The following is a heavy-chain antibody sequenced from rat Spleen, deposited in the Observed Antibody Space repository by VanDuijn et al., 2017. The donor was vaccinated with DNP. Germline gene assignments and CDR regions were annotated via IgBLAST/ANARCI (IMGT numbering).Heavy chain of an antibody. Sequence: EVQLVESGGGLVQPGRSLKLSCAASGFTFSDYYMAWVRQAPTKGLEWVASIGYDGGKTSYRDTVKGRFTITRNNAKDTLDLQGDSLRSEDTATYYCVRPLCYSSYGFAYWGQCTLLTVSS. CDR3: VRPLCYSSYGFAY. D-gene: IGHD1-2*01. V-gene: IGHV5-20*01. CDR1: GFTFSDYY. CDR2: IGYDGGKT. J-gene: IGHJ3*01.